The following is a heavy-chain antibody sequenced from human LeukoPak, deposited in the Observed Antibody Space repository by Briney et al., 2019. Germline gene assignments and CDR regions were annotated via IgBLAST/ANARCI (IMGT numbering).Heavy chain of an antibody. Sequence: PGGSLRLSCAASGFTFSSYAMSWVRQAPGKGLEWVSAISGSGGSTYYADSVKGRFTISRDNSKNTLYLQMNSLRAEDTAVYYCAKDDYLTIFGVAPREPDAFDIWGQGTMVTVSS. J-gene: IGHJ3*02. V-gene: IGHV3-23*01. CDR2: ISGSGGST. CDR3: AKDDYLTIFGVAPREPDAFDI. D-gene: IGHD3-3*01. CDR1: GFTFSSYA.